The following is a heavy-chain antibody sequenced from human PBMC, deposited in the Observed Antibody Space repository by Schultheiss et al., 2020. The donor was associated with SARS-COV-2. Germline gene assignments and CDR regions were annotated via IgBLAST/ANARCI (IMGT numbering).Heavy chain of an antibody. J-gene: IGHJ4*02. D-gene: IGHD2-15*01. Sequence: GESLKISCAGSGLTFSSYAMSWVRQAPGKGLEWVSSISSSSSYIYYADSVKGRFTISRDNAKNSLYLQMNSLRAEDTAVYYCARDFRPFSSSGGSCYFDYWGQGTLVTVSS. CDR3: ARDFRPFSSSGGSCYFDY. CDR2: ISSSSSYI. V-gene: IGHV3-21*01. CDR1: GLTFSSYA.